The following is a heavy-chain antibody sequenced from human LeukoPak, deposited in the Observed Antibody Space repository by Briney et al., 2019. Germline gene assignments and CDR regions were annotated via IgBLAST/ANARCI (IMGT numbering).Heavy chain of an antibody. D-gene: IGHD3-9*01. CDR3: ARENYDILTGHLNWFDP. V-gene: IGHV1-69*06. J-gene: IGHJ5*02. CDR2: IIPIFGTA. CDR1: GGTLSSYA. Sequence: SVKVSCKASGGTLSSYAISWVRQAPGQGLEWMGGIIPIFGTANYAQKFQGRVAITADKSTSTAYMELSSLRSEDTAVYYCARENYDILTGHLNWFDPWGQGTLVTVSS.